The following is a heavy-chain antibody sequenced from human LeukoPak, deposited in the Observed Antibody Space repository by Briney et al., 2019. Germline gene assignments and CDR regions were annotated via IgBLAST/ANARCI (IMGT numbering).Heavy chain of an antibody. J-gene: IGHJ4*02. V-gene: IGHV1-2*02. CDR2: INPNSSGT. D-gene: IGHD3-3*01. Sequence: ASVKVSCKASGYTFTGYYMHWVRQAPGQGLEWRGWINPNSSGTNYAQKFQGRVTMTRDTSISTAYVELSRLRSDDTAVYYCARVYQYYDFWSGYLPIFDYWGQGTLVTVSS. CDR1: GYTFTGYY. CDR3: ARVYQYYDFWSGYLPIFDY.